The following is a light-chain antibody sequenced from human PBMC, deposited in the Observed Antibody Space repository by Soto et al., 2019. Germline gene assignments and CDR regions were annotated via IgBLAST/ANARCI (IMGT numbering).Light chain of an antibody. V-gene: IGKV3-20*01. CDR1: QSVSSY. CDR3: QQYGSLSWT. CDR2: DAS. Sequence: EIVLTQSPGTLSLSPGERATLSCRASQSVSSYLAWYQQKPGQAPRLLIYDASNRATGIPDRFSGSGSGTDFTLTINRLEPEDFAVYYCQQYGSLSWTFGQGTKVDIK. J-gene: IGKJ1*01.